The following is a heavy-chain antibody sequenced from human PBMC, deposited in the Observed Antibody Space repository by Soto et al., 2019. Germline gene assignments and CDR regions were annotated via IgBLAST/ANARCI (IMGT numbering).Heavy chain of an antibody. CDR3: ARRHMGFYAFDI. Sequence: GGSLRLSCAASGFTFSSYAIHWVRQAPGKGLEWVAIIWFDGSNKYYADSVKGRFTISRDNSKNTLYLQMNSLRAEDTAVYYCARRHMGFYAFDIWGQGTMVTVSS. CDR1: GFTFSSYA. V-gene: IGHV3-33*01. D-gene: IGHD3-16*01. J-gene: IGHJ3*02. CDR2: IWFDGSNK.